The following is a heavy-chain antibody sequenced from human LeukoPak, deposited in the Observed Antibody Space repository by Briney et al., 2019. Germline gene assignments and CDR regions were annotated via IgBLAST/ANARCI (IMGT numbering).Heavy chain of an antibody. V-gene: IGHV3-74*01. CDR3: TRVHYGDYVDY. D-gene: IGHD4-17*01. J-gene: IGHJ4*02. CDR1: GFTFSSYW. Sequence: GGSMRLSCAASGFTFSSYWMHWVRQAPGKGLVWVSRISSDGTSTSYADSVKGRFTISRDNAKNTLYLQMNSLRAEDTAVYHCTRVHYGDYVDYWGQGTLVTVSS. CDR2: ISSDGTST.